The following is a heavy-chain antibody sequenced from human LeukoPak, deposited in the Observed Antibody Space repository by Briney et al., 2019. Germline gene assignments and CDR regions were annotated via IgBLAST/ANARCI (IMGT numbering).Heavy chain of an antibody. CDR2: IYTSGST. V-gene: IGHV4-4*07. CDR3: ARARGVYYYDSSGNYYYYGMDV. Sequence: SETLSLTCTVSGGSISSYYWSWIRQPAGKGLEWIGRIYTSGSTNYNPSLKSRVTISVDTSKNQFSLKLSSVTAADTAVYYCARARGVYYYDSSGNYYYYGMDVWGQGTTVTVSS. J-gene: IGHJ6*02. D-gene: IGHD3-22*01. CDR1: GGSISSYY.